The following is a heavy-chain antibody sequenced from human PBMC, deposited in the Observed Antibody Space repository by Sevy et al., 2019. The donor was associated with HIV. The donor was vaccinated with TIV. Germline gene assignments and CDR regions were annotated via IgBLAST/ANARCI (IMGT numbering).Heavy chain of an antibody. V-gene: IGHV4-39*01. Sequence: SETLSLTCTVSGGSISSSSYYWGWIRQPPGKGLEWIGSIYYSGSTYYNPSLKSQVTISVDTSKNQFSLKLSSVTAADTAVYYCGRLIPGTIFGVVKDYWGQGTLVTVSS. J-gene: IGHJ4*02. D-gene: IGHD3-3*01. CDR3: GRLIPGTIFGVVKDY. CDR2: IYYSGST. CDR1: GGSISSSSYY.